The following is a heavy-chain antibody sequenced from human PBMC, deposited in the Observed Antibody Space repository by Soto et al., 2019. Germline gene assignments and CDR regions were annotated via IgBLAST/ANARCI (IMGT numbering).Heavy chain of an antibody. CDR3: ARSGGDYNPAPGKIT. V-gene: IGHV5-10-1*01. J-gene: IGHJ5*02. D-gene: IGHD4-4*01. CDR1: GYSFTSYW. CDR2: IDPSDSYT. Sequence: PGESLKISCKGSGYSFTSYWISWVRQMPGKGLEWMGRIDPSDSYTNYSPSFQGHVTISADKSISTAYLQWSSLKASDTAMYYCARSGGDYNPAPGKITWGQGTLVTVSS.